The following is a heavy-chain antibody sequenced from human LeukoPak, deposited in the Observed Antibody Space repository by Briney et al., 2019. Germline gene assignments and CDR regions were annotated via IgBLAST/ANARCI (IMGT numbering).Heavy chain of an antibody. CDR3: AREAGYSSSWYSVDY. V-gene: IGHV3-7*03. Sequence: GGSLRLSCAASGFTFSSYWMSWVRQAPGKGLEWVANIKQDGSEKYYVDSVKGRFTISRDNAKNSLYLQMNSLRAEDTAVYYCAREAGYSSSWYSVDYWGQGTLVTVSS. CDR1: GFTFSSYW. CDR2: IKQDGSEK. D-gene: IGHD6-13*01. J-gene: IGHJ4*02.